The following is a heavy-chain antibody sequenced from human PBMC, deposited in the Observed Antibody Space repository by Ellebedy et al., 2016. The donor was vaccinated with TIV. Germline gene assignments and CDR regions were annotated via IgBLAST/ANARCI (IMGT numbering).Heavy chain of an antibody. J-gene: IGHJ4*02. Sequence: PGGSLRLSCIASGFNFRIYSMTWVRQAPGKGLECIAHIGMSSSSSYYADSVKGRFTISRDDAKNSLYLQMNSLRDEDTGVYYCARDGIVGGPTEYYFDSWGQGTLVTVSS. CDR2: IGMSSSSS. D-gene: IGHD1-26*01. CDR1: GFNFRIYS. CDR3: ARDGIVGGPTEYYFDS. V-gene: IGHV3-48*02.